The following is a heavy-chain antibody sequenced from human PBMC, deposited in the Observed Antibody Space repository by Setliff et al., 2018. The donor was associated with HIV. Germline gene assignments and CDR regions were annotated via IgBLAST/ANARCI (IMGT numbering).Heavy chain of an antibody. Sequence: GASVKVSCKAPGLDFTDSVMQWVRLAGGQRLEWIGWIILDSGHTDYAQRFQGRVTITSDMSTSTGYMELSSLISEDTAMYYCAIRPSGYASGQFAAWGRGTLVTVS. V-gene: IGHV1-58*02. CDR1: GLDFTDSV. J-gene: IGHJ5*02. D-gene: IGHD5-12*01. CDR2: IILDSGHT. CDR3: AIRPSGYASGQFAA.